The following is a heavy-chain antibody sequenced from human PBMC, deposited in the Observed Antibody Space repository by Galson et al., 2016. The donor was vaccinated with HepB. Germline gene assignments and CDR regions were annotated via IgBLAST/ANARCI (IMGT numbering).Heavy chain of an antibody. CDR1: GSKFADYW. Sequence: QSGAEVTKPGESLKISCKGSGSKFADYWIGWVRQMPGRGLEWMGIVWPGDSDTRYSPSFQGQVTMSADKSTATAYLQWSSLKASDTAMYYCARQGDYSGRWSPFDYWGQGTLVTVSS. V-gene: IGHV5-51*01. D-gene: IGHD6-25*01. CDR3: ARQGDYSGRWSPFDY. CDR2: VWPGDSDT. J-gene: IGHJ4*02.